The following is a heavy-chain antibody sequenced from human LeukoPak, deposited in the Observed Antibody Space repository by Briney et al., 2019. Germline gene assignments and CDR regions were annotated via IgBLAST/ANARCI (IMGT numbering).Heavy chain of an antibody. CDR2: IYYSGST. CDR3: AARYYYDSSGYFH. Sequence: KPSETLSLACTVSGGSVSSSSYYWGWIRQPPGKGLEWIGSIYYSGSTYYNPSLKSRVTMSVDTSKNQFSLKLSSVTAADTAVYYCAARYYYDSSGYFHWGQGTLVTVSS. D-gene: IGHD3-22*01. V-gene: IGHV4-39*07. CDR1: GGSVSSSSYY. J-gene: IGHJ4*02.